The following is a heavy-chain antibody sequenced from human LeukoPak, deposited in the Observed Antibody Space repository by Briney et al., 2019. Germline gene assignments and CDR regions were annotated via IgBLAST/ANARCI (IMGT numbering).Heavy chain of an antibody. CDR3: AKDLGHTVVTGGAFDI. J-gene: IGHJ2*01. CDR1: GFTFSSYG. V-gene: IGHV3-30*18. CDR2: ISYDGSNK. Sequence: GRSLRLSCAASGFTFSSYGMHWVRQAPGKGLEWVAVISYDGSNKYYADSVKGRFTISRDNSKNTLYLQMNSLRAEDTAVYYCAKDLGHTVVTGGAFDIWGRGTLVT. D-gene: IGHD4-23*01.